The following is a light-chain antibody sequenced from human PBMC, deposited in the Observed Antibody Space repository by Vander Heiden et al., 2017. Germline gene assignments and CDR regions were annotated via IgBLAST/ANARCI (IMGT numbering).Light chain of an antibody. CDR2: DGC. CDR3: LIWDSSSDHQV. J-gene: IGLJ1*01. Sequence: SYELTQPPSVSVAPGQTARVPCGGNNIGVKSVHWYQQKPGQAPVLVVCDGCDRPSGIPERFSGSRSGHTATLTISRVEAGDEAYYYCLIWDSSSDHQVFGTGTQVTVL. CDR1: NIGVKS. V-gene: IGLV3-21*02.